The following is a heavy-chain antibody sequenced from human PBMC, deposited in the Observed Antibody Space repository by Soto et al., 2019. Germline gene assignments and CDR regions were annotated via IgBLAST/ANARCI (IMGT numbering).Heavy chain of an antibody. Sequence: GGSLRLSCSAPCFSVSDYTMTWLRQAPRKGLQWVSAISGSGRSTYYTDSVKGRFTISRDISRNTLYLQMNSLRAEDTAVYYCANVRVRCWTTTEIFWGPGTLVTVST. D-gene: IGHD3-16*01. V-gene: IGHV3-23*01. CDR3: ANVRVRCWTTTEIF. CDR1: CFSVSDYT. J-gene: IGHJ2*01. CDR2: ISGSGRST.